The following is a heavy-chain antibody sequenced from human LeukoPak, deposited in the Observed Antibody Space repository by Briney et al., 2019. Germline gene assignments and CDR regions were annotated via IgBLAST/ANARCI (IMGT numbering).Heavy chain of an antibody. Sequence: GGSLRLSCVASGFSFRKYSMSWVRQAPGKGLEWVSVIYSGGSTYYADSVKGRFTISRDNSKNTLYLQMNSLRAEDTAVYYCAKFFEYYYDSSGYSGAFDIWGQGTMVTVSS. CDR3: AKFFEYYYDSSGYSGAFDI. V-gene: IGHV3-53*01. D-gene: IGHD3-22*01. CDR1: GFSFRKYS. CDR2: IYSGGST. J-gene: IGHJ3*02.